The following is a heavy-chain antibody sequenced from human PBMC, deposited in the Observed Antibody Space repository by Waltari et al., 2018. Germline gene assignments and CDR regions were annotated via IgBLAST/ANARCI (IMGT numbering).Heavy chain of an antibody. Sequence: QVQLQQWGAGLLKPSETLSLTCAVYGGSFSGYYWSWIRQPPGKGLEWLGEINHSGSTNYNPSLKSRVTISVDTSKNQFSLKLSSVTAADTAVYYCARGFTGSGSYRFDYWGQGTLVTVSS. J-gene: IGHJ4*02. CDR2: INHSGST. CDR3: ARGFTGSGSYRFDY. CDR1: GGSFSGYY. V-gene: IGHV4-34*01. D-gene: IGHD1-26*01.